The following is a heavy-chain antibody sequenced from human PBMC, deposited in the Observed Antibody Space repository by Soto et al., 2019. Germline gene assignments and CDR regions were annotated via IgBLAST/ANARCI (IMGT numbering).Heavy chain of an antibody. V-gene: IGHV3-23*01. Sequence: EVQLLESGGGLAQSGWSLRLSCAASGFVFSEYVMNWVRQTPGKGLEWVAGFSGSGGNTYYADSVKGRFIISRDISKHTVYLQMNSLRSEDTAVYYCAKDETGIAATGTLVTPYFEYWGQGPLVTVSS. CDR2: FSGSGGNT. J-gene: IGHJ4*02. D-gene: IGHD6-25*01. CDR1: GFVFSEYV. CDR3: AKDETGIAATGTLVTPYFEY.